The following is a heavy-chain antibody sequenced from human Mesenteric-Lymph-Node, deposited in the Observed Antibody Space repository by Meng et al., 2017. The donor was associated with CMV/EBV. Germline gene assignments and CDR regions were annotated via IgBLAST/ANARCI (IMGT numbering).Heavy chain of an antibody. CDR1: GGSISDFY. J-gene: IGHJ5*02. CDR3: ARVRGYCSSGSCYYWFDP. D-gene: IGHD2-15*01. V-gene: IGHV4-34*01. CDR2: IYHSGGT. Sequence: SETLSLTCTVSGGSISDFYWSWIRQPPGKGLEWIGEIYHSGGTNYSPSLKSRVTISVDTTKNQFFLKLRSVTAADTAVYYCARVRGYCSSGSCYYWFDPWGQGTLVTVSS.